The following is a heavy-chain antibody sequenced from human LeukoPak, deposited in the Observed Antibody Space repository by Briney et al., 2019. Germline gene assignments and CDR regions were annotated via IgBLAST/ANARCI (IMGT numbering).Heavy chain of an antibody. CDR2: ISGSGGST. Sequence: GGSLRLSCAVSGFTFSSYAMSWVRQAPGKGLEWVSAISGSGGSTYYADSVKGRFTISRDNSKNTLYLQMNSLRAEDTAVYYCAKDLLIAVAGLFDYWGQGTLVTVSS. CDR1: GFTFSSYA. D-gene: IGHD6-19*01. J-gene: IGHJ4*02. CDR3: AKDLLIAVAGLFDY. V-gene: IGHV3-23*01.